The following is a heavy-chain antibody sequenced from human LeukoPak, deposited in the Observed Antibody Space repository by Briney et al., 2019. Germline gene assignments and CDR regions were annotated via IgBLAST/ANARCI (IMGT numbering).Heavy chain of an antibody. D-gene: IGHD4-17*01. CDR1: GASISSYD. Sequence: SETLSLTCTVSGASISSYDWSWIRQPPGKGLEWIGYIYHSGSTNYNPSLKSRVTISVDTSKNQFSLKLSSVTAADTAVYYCARNDYGDYLLDYWGQGTLVTVSS. V-gene: IGHV4-59*01. CDR2: IYHSGST. CDR3: ARNDYGDYLLDY. J-gene: IGHJ4*02.